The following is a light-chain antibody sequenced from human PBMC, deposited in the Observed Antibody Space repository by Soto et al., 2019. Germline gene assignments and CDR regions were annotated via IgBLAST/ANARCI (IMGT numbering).Light chain of an antibody. Sequence: EIVLTQSPATLSLSPGERATLSCRASRSVRSYLAWYQQKPGQAPRLLIYDASNRAAGIPARFSGSGSETDFTLTISNLEPEDFAVYYCQQRYAWPPITFVHVTRLEIK. CDR2: DAS. V-gene: IGKV3-11*01. CDR3: QQRYAWPPIT. J-gene: IGKJ5*01. CDR1: RSVRSY.